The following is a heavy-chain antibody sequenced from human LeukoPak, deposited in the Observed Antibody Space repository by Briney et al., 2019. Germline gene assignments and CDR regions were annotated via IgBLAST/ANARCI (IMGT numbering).Heavy chain of an antibody. CDR1: GGTFSSYA. CDR2: IIPIFGTA. CDR3: ARALVRRPAFDI. V-gene: IGHV1-69*13. D-gene: IGHD2-21*01. Sequence: ASVKVSCKASGGTFSSYAISWVRQAPGQGLEWMGGIIPIFGTANYAQKSQGRVTITADESTSTAYMELSSLRSEDTAVYYCARALVRRPAFDIWGQGTMVTVSS. J-gene: IGHJ3*02.